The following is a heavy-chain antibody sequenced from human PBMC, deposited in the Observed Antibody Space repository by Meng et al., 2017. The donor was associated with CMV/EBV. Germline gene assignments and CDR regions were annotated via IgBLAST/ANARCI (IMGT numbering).Heavy chain of an antibody. CDR1: FSGDY. D-gene: IGHD2-2*01. J-gene: IGHJ6*02. CDR2: INNSGST. CDR3: ARARINIVVVPAARFGMDV. V-gene: IGHV4-34*04. Sequence: FSGDYWSWIRQPQGKGREWMGEINNSGSTNNNTSLKSRGTISVDTAKNQFSLKLRSVTAADTAVDYCARARINIVVVPAARFGMDVWGQGTTVTVSS.